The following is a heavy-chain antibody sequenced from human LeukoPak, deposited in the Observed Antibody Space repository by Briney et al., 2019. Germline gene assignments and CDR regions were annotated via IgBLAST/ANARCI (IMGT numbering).Heavy chain of an antibody. D-gene: IGHD3-22*01. J-gene: IGHJ4*02. CDR2: IIPIFGTA. CDR1: GGTFSSYA. Sequence: GASVKVSCKASGGTFSSYAISWVRQAPGQGLEWMGGIIPIFGTANYAQKFQGRVTITADESTSTAYMELSSLRSEDTAVYYCARAPRGYYDSSGYSLELYYFDYWGQGTLVTVTS. CDR3: ARAPRGYYDSSGYSLELYYFDY. V-gene: IGHV1-69*13.